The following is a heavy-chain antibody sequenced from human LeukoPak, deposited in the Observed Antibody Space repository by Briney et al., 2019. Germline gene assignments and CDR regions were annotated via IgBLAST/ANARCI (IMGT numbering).Heavy chain of an antibody. J-gene: IGHJ5*02. D-gene: IGHD2-15*01. CDR1: GGSIITSDYF. V-gene: IGHV4-39*02. Sequence: PSETLSLTCTVSGGSIITSDYFWAWIRQPPGKGLEWIGRIYYAGNTYYNPSLKSRVTMSVDTSKNHFSLNLNSVTAADTAVYYCASLHAGFCSGGACYQFDPWGQGTLVTVSS. CDR3: ASLHAGFCSGGACYQFDP. CDR2: IYYAGNT.